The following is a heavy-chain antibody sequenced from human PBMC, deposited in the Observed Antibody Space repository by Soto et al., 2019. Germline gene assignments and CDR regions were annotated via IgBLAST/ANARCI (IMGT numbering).Heavy chain of an antibody. V-gene: IGHV3-74*01. Sequence: EVQLVESGGGLVQPGGCLRLSCAASGFTFSGRSMHWFRQAPGKGLVWVSGIDNAGTDSTYADSVKGRFTSSRDNAKISLYLQINSRRVDDTAVYYCARGWFGPDVWGKGTTVTVSS. CDR3: ARGWFGPDV. D-gene: IGHD3-10*01. CDR2: IDNAGTDS. J-gene: IGHJ6*04. CDR1: GFTFSGRS.